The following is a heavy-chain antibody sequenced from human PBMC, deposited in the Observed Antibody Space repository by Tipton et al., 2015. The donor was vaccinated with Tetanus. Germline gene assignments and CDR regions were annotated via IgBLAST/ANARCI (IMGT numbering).Heavy chain of an antibody. CDR2: IYYSGST. V-gene: IGHV4-31*03. CDR1: GGSISSGGYY. D-gene: IGHD1-26*01. CDR3: ARDQARGARGWNYLDY. Sequence: TLSLTCTVSGGSISSGGYYWSWVRQHPGKGLEWIGDIYYSGSTYYNPSLKSRVTISVDTSKNQFSLKLKSVTAADTAVYYCARDQARGARGWNYLDYWGQGTLVTVSS. J-gene: IGHJ4*02.